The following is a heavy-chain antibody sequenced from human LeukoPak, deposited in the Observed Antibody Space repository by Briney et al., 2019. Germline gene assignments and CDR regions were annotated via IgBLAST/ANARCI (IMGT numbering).Heavy chain of an antibody. Sequence: SETLSFTCTVSGGSISIRSDYWGWIRQPPGKGLEWIGDIYYSGTTNYNPSLKSRVTMSVDTSKNQFSLKLNSATAADTAVYYCARRRSTYGYYLDDWGQGTLVTVSS. CDR1: GGSISIRSDY. D-gene: IGHD2/OR15-2a*01. CDR3: ARRRSTYGYYLDD. CDR2: IYYSGTT. V-gene: IGHV4-39*01. J-gene: IGHJ4*02.